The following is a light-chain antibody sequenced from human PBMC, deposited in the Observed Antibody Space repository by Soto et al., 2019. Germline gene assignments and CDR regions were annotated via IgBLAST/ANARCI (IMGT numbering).Light chain of an antibody. J-gene: IGKJ1*01. CDR1: QSISGY. CDR2: TTS. V-gene: IGKV1-39*01. Sequence: DIQMTQSPSSLSASVGDRVTIACRASQSISGYLSWYQQKSGKPPTLLIYTTSNLHSGVPSRFSGRGSGADYTLTISNLQPEDFASYYCHQSHTSPWTFGQGTKVDI. CDR3: HQSHTSPWT.